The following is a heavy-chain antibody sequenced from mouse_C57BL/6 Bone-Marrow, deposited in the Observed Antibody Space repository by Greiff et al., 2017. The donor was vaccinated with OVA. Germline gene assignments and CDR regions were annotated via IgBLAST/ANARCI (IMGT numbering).Heavy chain of an antibody. Sequence: LQESGAELARPGASVKLSCKASGYTFTSYGISWVKQRTGQGLEWIGEIYPRSGNTYYNEKFKGKATLTADKSSSTAYMELRSLTSEDSAVYFCVYSNLWAMDYWGQGTSVTVSS. CDR3: VYSNLWAMDY. J-gene: IGHJ4*01. V-gene: IGHV1-81*01. CDR1: GYTFTSYG. CDR2: IYPRSGNT. D-gene: IGHD2-5*01.